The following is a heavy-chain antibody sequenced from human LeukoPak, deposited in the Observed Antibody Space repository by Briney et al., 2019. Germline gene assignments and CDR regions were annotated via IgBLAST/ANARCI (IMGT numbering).Heavy chain of an antibody. CDR3: AKGNCRGTSCYSDY. J-gene: IGHJ4*02. Sequence: GGSLRLSCAASGFTFSSYGMHWVRQAPGKGLEWVAVISYDGSNKYYADSVKGRFTISRDNSKNTLYLQMNSLRAEDTAVYYCAKGNCRGTSCYSDYWGQGTLVTVSS. CDR1: GFTFSSYG. D-gene: IGHD2-2*02. CDR2: ISYDGSNK. V-gene: IGHV3-30*18.